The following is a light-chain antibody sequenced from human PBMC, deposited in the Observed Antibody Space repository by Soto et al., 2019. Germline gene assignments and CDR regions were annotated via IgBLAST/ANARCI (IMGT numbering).Light chain of an antibody. CDR1: SSDVGTNDY. Sequence: QSALIQPPSVSGSPGQSVTISCSGISSDVGTNDYVSWYQLHPGKVPKPMIYNVSIRPSGVPDRFSGSKSGNTASLTVSGLQAEDEADYYCSSYAGSSNVFGTGTKVTVL. V-gene: IGLV2-8*01. CDR3: SSYAGSSNV. J-gene: IGLJ1*01. CDR2: NVS.